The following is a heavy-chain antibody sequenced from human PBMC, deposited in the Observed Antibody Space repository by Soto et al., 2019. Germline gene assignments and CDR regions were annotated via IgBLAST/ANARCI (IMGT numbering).Heavy chain of an antibody. CDR2: ISAYNGNT. CDR3: ARDLAAGKCDY. J-gene: IGHJ4*02. Sequence: QVQLVQSGAEVKKPGASVKVSCKASGYTFTSYAISWVRQAPGQGLEWMGWISAYNGNTNYAQKLQGRVTMTTDTSTAYMELRSLRSDDTAVYFCARDLAAGKCDYWGQGTLVTVSS. CDR1: GYTFTSYA. V-gene: IGHV1-18*01. D-gene: IGHD6-19*01.